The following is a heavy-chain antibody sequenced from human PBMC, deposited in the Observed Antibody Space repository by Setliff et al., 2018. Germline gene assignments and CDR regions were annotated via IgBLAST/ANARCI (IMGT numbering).Heavy chain of an antibody. CDR1: GYSISSSSYY. J-gene: IGHJ4*02. Sequence: PSETLSLTCAVSGYSISSSSYYWGWIRQPPGKGLEWIGSIYYSGSTYYNPSLKSRVTISVDTSKNQFSLKLSSVTAADTAVYYCARILYCTNGVCWRSFDYWGQGTLVTVSS. CDR3: ARILYCTNGVCWRSFDY. D-gene: IGHD2-8*01. CDR2: IYYSGST. V-gene: IGHV4-39*01.